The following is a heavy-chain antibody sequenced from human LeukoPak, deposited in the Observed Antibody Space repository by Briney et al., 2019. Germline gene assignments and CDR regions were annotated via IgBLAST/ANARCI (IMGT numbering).Heavy chain of an antibody. Sequence: SETLSLTCTVSGGSISSHYWSWVRQSPGQGLEWIGYVYYSGSTNYNPSLKSRVTMSVDTSKNQFSLNLSSVTAADTAVYYCAREQSGYVRFDYWGQGTLVTVSS. CDR3: AREQSGYVRFDY. CDR1: GGSISSHY. CDR2: VYYSGST. J-gene: IGHJ4*02. V-gene: IGHV4-59*11. D-gene: IGHD5-12*01.